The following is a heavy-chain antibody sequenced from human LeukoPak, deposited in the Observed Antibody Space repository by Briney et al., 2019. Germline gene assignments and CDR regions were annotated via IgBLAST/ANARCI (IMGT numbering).Heavy chain of an antibody. CDR3: TRDLGVDTTMIFFDY. CDR1: GYTFTDFG. V-gene: IGHV1-18*01. D-gene: IGHD5-18*01. J-gene: IGHJ4*02. Sequence: ASVKASCKASGYTFTDFGISWVRQAPGQGPEWMGWISAYNGDTSYAQQLQGRVTMTTDTSTSTAYMEVRSLRSDDTAVYYCTRDLGVDTTMIFFDYWGQGSLVTVSS. CDR2: ISAYNGDT.